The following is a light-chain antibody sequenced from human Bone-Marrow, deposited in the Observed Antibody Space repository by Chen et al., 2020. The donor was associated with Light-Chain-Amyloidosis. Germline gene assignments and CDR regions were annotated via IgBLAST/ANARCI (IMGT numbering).Light chain of an antibody. V-gene: IGKV1-39*01. CDR3: QQSFRSPPT. J-gene: IGKJ1*01. Sequence: DIQLTPSPSSLSASVGDRVTITCRTSQSVSSYLNWYQQRPGKAPKLLLYATTTLPSEVPARFRGSGSGAEFTLAISSLQAEDLSTYYCQQSFRSPPTFGQGTNVEIK. CDR1: QSVSSY. CDR2: ATT.